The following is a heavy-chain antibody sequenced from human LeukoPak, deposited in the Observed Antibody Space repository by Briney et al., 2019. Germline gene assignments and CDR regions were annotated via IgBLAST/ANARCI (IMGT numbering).Heavy chain of an antibody. V-gene: IGHV1-24*01. J-gene: IGHJ5*02. CDR3: ARVPTFYDSSGYYWRECFDP. D-gene: IGHD3-22*01. Sequence: ASGKVSFKVSGYTLTELSMHWVRQAPGKGLEWMGGFDPEDGERIYAQKVQGRVTMTENTSTDTAYMDLRSLRSDDTAVYYCARVPTFYDSSGYYWRECFDPWGQGTLVTVSS. CDR2: FDPEDGER. CDR1: GYTLTELS.